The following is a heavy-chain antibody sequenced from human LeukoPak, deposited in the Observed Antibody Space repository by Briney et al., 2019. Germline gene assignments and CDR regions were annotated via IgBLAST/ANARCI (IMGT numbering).Heavy chain of an antibody. J-gene: IGHJ6*03. CDR2: ISYDDGSEK. CDR3: ARRYFDCWVGFQGNANYFSYFMYV. Sequence: QPGRSLRLSCTASGFTFSNYAMNWVRQAPGKGLEWVALISYDDGSEKHYGDSVKGRITISTDNTKNTLYLQMNSLRPDDTAVYYCARRYFDCWVGFQGNANYFSYFMYVWGTGTTVIVSS. CDR1: GFTFSNYA. D-gene: IGHD3-3*01. V-gene: IGHV3-30*04.